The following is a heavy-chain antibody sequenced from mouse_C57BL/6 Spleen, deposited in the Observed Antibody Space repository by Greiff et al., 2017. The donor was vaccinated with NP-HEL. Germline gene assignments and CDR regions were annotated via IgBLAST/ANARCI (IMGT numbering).Heavy chain of an antibody. CDR1: GFSFTSYG. Sequence: QVQLQQSGPGLVQPSQSLSITCTVSGFSFTSYGVHWVRQSPGKGLEWLGVIWSGGGTDYNAAFISRLSISKDNSKSQVFFKMNSLQADDTAIYYCAIYGNYVFDVWGTGTTVTVSS. J-gene: IGHJ1*03. CDR2: IWSGGGT. V-gene: IGHV2-2*01. CDR3: AIYGNYVFDV. D-gene: IGHD2-1*01.